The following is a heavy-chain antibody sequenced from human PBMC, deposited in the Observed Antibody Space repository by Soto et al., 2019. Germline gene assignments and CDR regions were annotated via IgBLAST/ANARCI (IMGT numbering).Heavy chain of an antibody. CDR2: IKQGGSEK. CDR3: ARDGDTTSITWNWFDL. V-gene: IGHV3-7*01. Sequence: PGGSLRLSCAASGFTLASYDMTWVRQAPGKGLEWVANIKQGGSEKYYVDSVKGRFTISRDNAKNSLYLQMNSLGAEDTAVYYCARDGDTTSITWNWFDLWGQSTLVTVSS. D-gene: IGHD2-2*01. CDR1: GFTLASYD. J-gene: IGHJ5*02.